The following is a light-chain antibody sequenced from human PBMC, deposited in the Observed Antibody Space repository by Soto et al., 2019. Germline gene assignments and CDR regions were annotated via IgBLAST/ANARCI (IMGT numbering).Light chain of an antibody. J-gene: IGKJ2*01. CDR1: QDIQNY. Sequence: DIQMTQSPSSLSASVGDRVTITGQASQDIQNYINWYQHTPGKAPKLLIFDASNLQPGVASRFSGRASGTDFFLTISTLHPEDFATYFCQQHHDFPYTFRQGTKLDIK. V-gene: IGKV1-33*01. CDR2: DAS. CDR3: QQHHDFPYT.